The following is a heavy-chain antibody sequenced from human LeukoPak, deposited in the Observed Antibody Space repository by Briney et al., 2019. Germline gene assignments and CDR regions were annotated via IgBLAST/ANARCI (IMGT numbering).Heavy chain of an antibody. J-gene: IGHJ4*02. CDR1: GYTFTGYY. CDR2: INPNSGGT. V-gene: IGHV1-2*02. D-gene: IGHD3-16*02. Sequence: ASVKVSCKASGYTFTGYYMHWVRQAPGQGLEWMGWINPNSGGTNYAQKFQGRVTMTRDTSISTAYVELSRLRSDDTAVYYCARVVSLGELSSNDYWGQGTLVTVSS. CDR3: ARVVSLGELSSNDY.